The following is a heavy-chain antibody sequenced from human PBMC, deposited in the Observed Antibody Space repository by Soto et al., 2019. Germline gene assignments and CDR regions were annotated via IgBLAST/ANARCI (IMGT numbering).Heavy chain of an antibody. CDR1: GGSITSGGYY. CDR3: ARKKAGYFYGIDY. CDR2: IYDSGST. V-gene: IGHV4-31*03. Sequence: SETLSLTCTVSGGSITSGGYYWSWIRQHPGKGLEWLGYIYDSGSTFYNPSLKSRITLSVDTSKNQFSLKLSSVTVADTAVYFCARKKAGYFYGIDYWGQGTLVTVSS. J-gene: IGHJ4*02. D-gene: IGHD3-10*01.